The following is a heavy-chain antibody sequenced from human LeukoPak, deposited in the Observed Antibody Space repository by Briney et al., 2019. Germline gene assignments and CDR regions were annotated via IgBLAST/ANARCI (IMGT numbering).Heavy chain of an antibody. J-gene: IGHJ5*02. V-gene: IGHV4-59*12. CDR1: GGSISSYY. CDR2: IYYSGST. D-gene: IGHD2-2*01. Sequence: SETLSLTCTVSGGSISSYYWSWIRQPPGKGLEWIGYIYYSGSTNYNPSLKSRVTMSVDTSKNQFSLKLRSVTAADTAVYYCARENTGYCSSSSCYGWFDPWGQGTLVTVSS. CDR3: ARENTGYCSSSSCYGWFDP.